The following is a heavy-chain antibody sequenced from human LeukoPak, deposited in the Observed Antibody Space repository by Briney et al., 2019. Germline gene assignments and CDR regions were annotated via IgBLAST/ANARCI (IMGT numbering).Heavy chain of an antibody. V-gene: IGHV4-34*01. Sequence: SETLSLTCAVYGGSYSGYYWTWIRQPPGKGLEWIGEIHYSGRINYNPSLKSRVTISADTSNNHFSLKMNSVTAADTAVYYCSRGTDAYKCGNSWGQGTLVTVSS. CDR3: SRGTDAYKCGNS. CDR2: IHYSGRI. D-gene: IGHD5-24*01. CDR1: GGSYSGYY. J-gene: IGHJ4*02.